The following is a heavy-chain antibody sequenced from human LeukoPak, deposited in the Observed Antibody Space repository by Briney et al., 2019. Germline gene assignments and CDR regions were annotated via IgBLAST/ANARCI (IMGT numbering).Heavy chain of an antibody. V-gene: IGHV1-2*02. CDR1: GYTFTGYY. CDR2: INPNSGGT. D-gene: IGHD6-13*01. J-gene: IGHJ3*02. Sequence: ASVKVSCKASGYTFTGYYMHWVRQAPGQGLEWMGWINPNSGGTNYAQKFQGRVTMTRDTSISTAYMELSRLRSDDTAVYYCASPQPAGYSSSWYGAFDIWGQGTMVTVSS. CDR3: ASPQPAGYSSSWYGAFDI.